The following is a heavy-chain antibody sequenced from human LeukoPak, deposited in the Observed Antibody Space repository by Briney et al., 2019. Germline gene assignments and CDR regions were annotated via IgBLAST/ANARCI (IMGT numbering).Heavy chain of an antibody. Sequence: SETPSLTCDVSGHSIRSGSYWGWIWQPPGKGLEWIGSTYHSGNTYYNSSLKSRLIISVDTSKNQISLKLSSVAAAATARYYLARGRGGRGDGVILDIGGRGTL. CDR2: TYHSGNT. J-gene: IGHJ4*02. CDR1: GHSIRSGSY. V-gene: IGHV4-38-2*01. D-gene: IGHD1-26*01. CDR3: ARGRGGRGDGVILDI.